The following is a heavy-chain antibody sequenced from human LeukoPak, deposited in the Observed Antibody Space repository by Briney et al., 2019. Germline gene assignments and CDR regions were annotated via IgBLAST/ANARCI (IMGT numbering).Heavy chain of an antibody. CDR3: AKGDGGSCSSSSCSTYFDY. CDR2: IWYDGTNT. CDR1: GFSFHNYG. J-gene: IGHJ4*02. D-gene: IGHD2-15*01. Sequence: GRSLRLSCAASGFSFHNYGMHWVRQAPGKGLEWVAVIWYDGTNTYYADSVKGRFIISRDNSKNTLYLQMKGLRAEDTAIYYCAKGDGGSCSSSSCSTYFDYWGQGTLVTVSS. V-gene: IGHV3-33*06.